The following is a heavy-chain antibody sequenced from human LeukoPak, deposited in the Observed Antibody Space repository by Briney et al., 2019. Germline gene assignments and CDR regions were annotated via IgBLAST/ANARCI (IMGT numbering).Heavy chain of an antibody. V-gene: IGHV1-2*02. D-gene: IGHD3-16*02. CDR3: ARRGYDYVWGSYRDYYYYYMDV. CDR1: GYTFTGYY. J-gene: IGHJ6*03. CDR2: INPNSGGT. Sequence: ASVKVSCKASGYTFTGYYMHWVRQAPGQGLEWMGWINPNSGGTNYAQKLQGRVTMTTDTSTSTAYMELRSLRSDDTAVYYCARRGYDYVWGSYRDYYYYYMDVWGKGTTVTVSS.